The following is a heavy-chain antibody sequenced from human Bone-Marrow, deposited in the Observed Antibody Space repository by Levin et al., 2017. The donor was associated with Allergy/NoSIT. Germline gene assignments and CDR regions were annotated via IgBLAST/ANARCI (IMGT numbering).Heavy chain of an antibody. V-gene: IGHV4-34*01. CDR1: GGSFSGYY. CDR3: ARPVDSDV. Sequence: SETLSLTCAVYGGSFSGYYWSWIRQPPGKGLEWIGEINHSGSTNYNPSLKSRVTISVDTSKNQFSLKLSSVTAADTAVYYCARPVDSDVWGQGTTVTVSS. J-gene: IGHJ6*02. D-gene: IGHD3-3*01. CDR2: INHSGST.